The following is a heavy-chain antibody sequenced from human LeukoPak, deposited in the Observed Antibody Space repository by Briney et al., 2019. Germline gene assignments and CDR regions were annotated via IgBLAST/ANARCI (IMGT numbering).Heavy chain of an antibody. Sequence: QPGGSLRLSCAASGFTLSSYWMNWVRQAPGKGLEWVANIKQDGSEKYYVDSVKGRFTISRDNAKNSLYLQMNSLRAEDTAVYYCAREGVDFGVVIIWPRSYYGMDVWGQGTTVTVSS. V-gene: IGHV3-7*03. CDR1: GFTLSSYW. CDR2: IKQDGSEK. J-gene: IGHJ6*02. D-gene: IGHD3-3*01. CDR3: AREGVDFGVVIIWPRSYYGMDV.